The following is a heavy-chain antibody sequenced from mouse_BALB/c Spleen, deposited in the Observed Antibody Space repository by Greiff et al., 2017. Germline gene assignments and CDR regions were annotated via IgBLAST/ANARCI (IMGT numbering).Heavy chain of an antibody. D-gene: IGHD2-10*02. J-gene: IGHJ4*01. CDR1: GFTFNTYA. CDR2: IRSKSNNYAT. Sequence: EVKLVASGGGLVQPSGSLKLSCAASGFTFNTYAMTWVRQAPGKGLEWVARIRSKSNNYATYCADSVKDRFTISRDDSQSMLYLQMNNLKTEDTAMYYCVRHAEYDYAMDYWGQGTSGTVAS. V-gene: IGHV10-1*02. CDR3: VRHAEYDYAMDY.